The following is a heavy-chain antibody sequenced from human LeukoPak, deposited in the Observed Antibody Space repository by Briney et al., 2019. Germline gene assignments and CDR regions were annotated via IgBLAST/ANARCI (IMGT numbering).Heavy chain of an antibody. CDR2: INEDGSAK. V-gene: IGHV3-7*02. D-gene: IGHD3-10*01. CDR3: ARVHPGSTSDYGSGSYGY. Sequence: GGSLRLSCAGSGFTFSGYSMSWVRQAPGKGLEWVASINEDGSAKNYVDSVKGRFTISKDNAKNSLFLQMNSLRADDTAVYYCARVHPGSTSDYGSGSYGYWGQGTLVTVSS. J-gene: IGHJ4*02. CDR1: GFTFSGYS.